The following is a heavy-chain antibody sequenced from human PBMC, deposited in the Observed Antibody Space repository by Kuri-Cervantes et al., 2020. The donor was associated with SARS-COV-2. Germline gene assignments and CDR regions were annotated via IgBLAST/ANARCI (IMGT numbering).Heavy chain of an antibody. CDR2: IYYSGST. Sequence: GSLRLSCTVSGGSISSSSYYWGWIRQPPGKGLEWIGSIYYSGSTYYNPSLKSRVTISVDTSKNQFSLKLSSVTAADTAVYYCARSGVGATIEEGDYWGQGTLVTVSS. V-gene: IGHV4-39*07. CDR1: GGSISSSSYY. J-gene: IGHJ4*02. CDR3: ARSGVGATIEEGDY. D-gene: IGHD1-26*01.